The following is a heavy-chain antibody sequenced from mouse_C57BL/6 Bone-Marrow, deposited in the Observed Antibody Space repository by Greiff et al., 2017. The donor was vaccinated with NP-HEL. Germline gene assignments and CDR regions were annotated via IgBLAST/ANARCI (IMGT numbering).Heavy chain of an antibody. V-gene: IGHV1-19*01. CDR3: ARSLSFDY. Sequence: EVKLQESGPVLVKPGASVKMSCKASGYTFTDYYMNWVKQSHGKSLEWIGVINPYNGGTSYNQKFKGKATLTVDKSSSTAYMELNSLTSEDSAVYYCARSLSFDYWGQGTTLTVSS. J-gene: IGHJ2*01. CDR2: INPYNGGT. CDR1: GYTFTDYY. D-gene: IGHD6-2*01.